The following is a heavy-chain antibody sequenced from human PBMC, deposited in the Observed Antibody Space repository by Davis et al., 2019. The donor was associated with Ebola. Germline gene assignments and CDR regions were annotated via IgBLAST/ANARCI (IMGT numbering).Heavy chain of an antibody. Sequence: ESLKISCASSGFPFSSYWLHWVRQAPGKGLMWVSRINADGTITVYADSVKGRFTISRDNAKSTVYLEMNSLRDEDTAMYYCANGITGTTHYYYGMDVWGQGTTVTVSS. V-gene: IGHV3-74*03. D-gene: IGHD1-7*01. CDR1: GFPFSSYW. J-gene: IGHJ6*02. CDR2: INADGTIT. CDR3: ANGITGTTHYYYGMDV.